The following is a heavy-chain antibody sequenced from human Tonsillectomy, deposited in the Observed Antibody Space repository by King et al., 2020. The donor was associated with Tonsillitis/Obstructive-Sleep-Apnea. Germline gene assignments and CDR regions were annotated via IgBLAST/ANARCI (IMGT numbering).Heavy chain of an antibody. Sequence: VQLVESGGGLVKPEGSLRLSCAASGFTFSDYYMSWIRQAPGKGLEWVSYISSGSTFTNYADSVKGRFTISRDNAKNSLYLQMNSLRAEDTAVYYCAREGPLIPFCSGTGCYVGIAFDIWGLGTMVTVSS. CDR3: AREGPLIPFCSGTGCYVGIAFDI. CDR1: GFTFSDYY. CDR2: ISSGSTFT. D-gene: IGHD2-2*01. J-gene: IGHJ3*02. V-gene: IGHV3-11*06.